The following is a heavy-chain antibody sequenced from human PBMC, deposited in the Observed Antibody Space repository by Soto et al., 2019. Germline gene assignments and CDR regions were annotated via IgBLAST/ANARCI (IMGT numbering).Heavy chain of an antibody. Sequence: QVQVVQSGAEVKKPGASVKISCKASGYSFTTYAMPWVRQAPGQRLECMAWINGGNGNTKYSQKFQDRVTITRDTSANIAFMELSSLRSEDSAVYYCARGKGMEENYYYHGMDVWGQGTTVSVSS. J-gene: IGHJ6*02. CDR1: GYSFTTYA. CDR2: INGGNGNT. D-gene: IGHD1-1*01. CDR3: ARGKGMEENYYYHGMDV. V-gene: IGHV1-3*01.